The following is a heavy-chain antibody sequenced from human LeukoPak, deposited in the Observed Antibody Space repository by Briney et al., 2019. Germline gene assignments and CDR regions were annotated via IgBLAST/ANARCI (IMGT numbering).Heavy chain of an antibody. CDR3: ARGGVGPTASPIHNWFDP. CDR2: ISPYNGNT. J-gene: IGHJ5*02. CDR1: GYTFSSYG. V-gene: IGHV1-18*01. D-gene: IGHD1-26*01. Sequence: GASVKVSCKASGYTFSSYGITWVRQAPGQGLEWMGWISPYNGNTNYAQKLQGRVTMTTDTSTSTAYMELRSLRSDDTAVYYCARGGVGPTASPIHNWFDPWGQGTLVTVSS.